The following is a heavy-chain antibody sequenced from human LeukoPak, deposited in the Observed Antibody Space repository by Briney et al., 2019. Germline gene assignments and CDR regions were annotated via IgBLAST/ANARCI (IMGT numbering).Heavy chain of an antibody. Sequence: ASVKVSCKASGYTFTSYGISWVRQAPGQGLEWMGWISAYNGNTNYAQKLQGRVTMTTDTSTSTAYMELRSLRSDDKAVYYCARSHVDTENFDYWGQGTLVTVSS. CDR1: GYTFTSYG. D-gene: IGHD5-18*01. CDR3: ARSHVDTENFDY. J-gene: IGHJ4*02. CDR2: ISAYNGNT. V-gene: IGHV1-18*04.